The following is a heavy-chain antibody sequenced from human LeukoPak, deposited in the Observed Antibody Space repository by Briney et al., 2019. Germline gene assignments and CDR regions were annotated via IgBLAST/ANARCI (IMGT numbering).Heavy chain of an antibody. CDR2: ISSSSSYI. Sequence: GGSLRLSCAASGFTFSSYSMNWVRQAPGKGLEWVSSISSSSSYIYYADSVKGRFTISRDNAKNSLYLQMNSLRAEDTAVYYCARGTPECLRLIWYFDLWGRGTLVTVSS. J-gene: IGHJ2*01. V-gene: IGHV3-21*01. CDR3: ARGTPECLRLIWYFDL. D-gene: IGHD5/OR15-5a*01. CDR1: GFTFSSYS.